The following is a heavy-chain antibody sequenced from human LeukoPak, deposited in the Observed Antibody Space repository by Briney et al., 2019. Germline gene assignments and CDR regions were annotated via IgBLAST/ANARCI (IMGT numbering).Heavy chain of an antibody. Sequence: SETLSLTCTVSGGSISSYYWSWIRQPPGKGLEWIGYISYSGSTNFNPSLKSRVTISVDTSKNQFSLKLSSVTAADTAVYYCAREGTAGTNLNWFDAWGQGTLVTVSS. D-gene: IGHD1-1*01. CDR2: ISYSGST. V-gene: IGHV4-59*01. CDR3: AREGTAGTNLNWFDA. J-gene: IGHJ5*02. CDR1: GGSISSYY.